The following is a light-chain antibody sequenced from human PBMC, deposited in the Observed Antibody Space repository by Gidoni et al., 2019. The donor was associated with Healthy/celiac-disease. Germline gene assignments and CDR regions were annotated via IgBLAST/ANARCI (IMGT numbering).Light chain of an antibody. J-gene: IGKJ2*01. Sequence: EILFTQSPGTLSLSPGERATLSCRASQSVSSSYLALYQQKPGQAPRILIYGASSRATGIPDRFSGSGSGTDFTLTISRLEPEDFAVYYCQQYGSSPMYTFGQGTKLEIK. CDR2: GAS. CDR1: QSVSSSY. CDR3: QQYGSSPMYT. V-gene: IGKV3-20*01.